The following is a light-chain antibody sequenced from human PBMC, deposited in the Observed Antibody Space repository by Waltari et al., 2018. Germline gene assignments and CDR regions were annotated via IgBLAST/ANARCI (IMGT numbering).Light chain of an antibody. CDR1: SSDVGGYNY. CDR2: DVT. J-gene: IGLJ1*01. Sequence: QSALTQPRSVSGSPGQSVAISCTGTSSDVGGYNYASWYQQHPGKPPKLMIYDVTKRPSGVPDRFSGSKSGNTASLTVSGLQAEDEADYYCCSFAAGDAYVFGTGTKVSVL. V-gene: IGLV2-11*01. CDR3: CSFAAGDAYV.